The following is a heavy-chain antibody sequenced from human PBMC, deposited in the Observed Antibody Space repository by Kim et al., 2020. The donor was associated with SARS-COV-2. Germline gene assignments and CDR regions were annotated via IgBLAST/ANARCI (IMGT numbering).Heavy chain of an antibody. Sequence: GGSLRLSCAASGFTFSSYAMHWVRQAPGKGLEWVAVISYDGSNKYYADSVKGRFTISRDNSKNTLYLQMNSLRAEDTAVYYCARDDLHVAATLDYWGQGTLVTVSS. CDR1: GFTFSSYA. CDR2: ISYDGSNK. V-gene: IGHV3-30*04. CDR3: ARDDLHVAATLDY. D-gene: IGHD2-15*01. J-gene: IGHJ4*02.